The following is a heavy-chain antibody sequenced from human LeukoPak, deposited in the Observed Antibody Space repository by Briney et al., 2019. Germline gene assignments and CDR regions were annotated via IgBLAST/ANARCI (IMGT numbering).Heavy chain of an antibody. Sequence: PGGSLRLSCTGSGFTFGDYAISWVRQAPGKGLEWLGFIRSKDNDGTTDYAASVKGRFIISRDDSKSIAYLQMNSLKTEDTAVYYCTRGTVDMVGGDAFDIWGQGTMVTVSS. D-gene: IGHD5-12*01. CDR2: IRSKDNDGTT. CDR1: GFTFGDYA. CDR3: TRGTVDMVGGDAFDI. J-gene: IGHJ3*02. V-gene: IGHV3-49*04.